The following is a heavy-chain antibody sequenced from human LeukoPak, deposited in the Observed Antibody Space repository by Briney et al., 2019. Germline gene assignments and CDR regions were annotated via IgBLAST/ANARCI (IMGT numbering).Heavy chain of an antibody. Sequence: GGSLRLSCAASGFTFSNYWMSWVRQAPGKGLEWVANIKEDGSEKYYVDSVKGRFTISRDNARNSLYLQMNSLRAEDTAVYYCASGRQLGYWGQRTLVTVSS. CDR3: ASGRQLGY. V-gene: IGHV3-7*01. J-gene: IGHJ4*02. CDR2: IKEDGSEK. CDR1: GFTFSNYW. D-gene: IGHD6-13*01.